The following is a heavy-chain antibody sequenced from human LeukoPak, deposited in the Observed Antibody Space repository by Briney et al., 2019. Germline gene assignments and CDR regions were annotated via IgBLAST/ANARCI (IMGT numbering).Heavy chain of an antibody. Sequence: GGSLRLSCAASGFTFSSYEMTWVRQAPGKGLEWVSYISTSGSTIYYADSVKGRFTISRDNAKNSLYLHMNSLRAEDTAVYYCARHIAVAGTWAYDYWGQGTLVTVSS. D-gene: IGHD6-19*01. CDR3: ARHIAVAGTWAYDY. J-gene: IGHJ4*02. CDR2: ISTSGSTI. V-gene: IGHV3-48*03. CDR1: GFTFSSYE.